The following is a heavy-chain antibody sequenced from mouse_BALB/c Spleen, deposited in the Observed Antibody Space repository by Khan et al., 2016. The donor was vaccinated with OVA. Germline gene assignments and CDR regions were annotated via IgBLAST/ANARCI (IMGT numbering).Heavy chain of an antibody. D-gene: IGHD2-13*01. CDR2: IWGEGST. J-gene: IGHJ4*01. CDR3: AKWGDVYAVDY. CDR1: GFSLTSYG. V-gene: IGHV2-3*01. Sequence: QVQLKESGPGLVAPSQSLSITCTVSGFSLTSYGVNWVRQPPGKGLEWLGVIWGEGSTNYHSALISRLSISKANSKSQLFLKLNSLHTDDTATYYCAKWGDVYAVDYWGQGTSVTVSS.